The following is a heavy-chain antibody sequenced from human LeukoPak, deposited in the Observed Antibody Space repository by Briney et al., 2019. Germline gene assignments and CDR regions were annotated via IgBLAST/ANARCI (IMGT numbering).Heavy chain of an antibody. CDR2: IIPIFGTA. CDR1: GGTFSNYA. D-gene: IGHD3-16*01. Sequence: SVKVSCKASGGTFSNYAISWVRQAPGQGLEWMGGIIPIFGTANYAQKFRGRVTITADKSTRTAYMELSSLRSEDMAVYYCARAPDYVDMDVWGKGTTVTVSS. V-gene: IGHV1-69*06. CDR3: ARAPDYVDMDV. J-gene: IGHJ6*03.